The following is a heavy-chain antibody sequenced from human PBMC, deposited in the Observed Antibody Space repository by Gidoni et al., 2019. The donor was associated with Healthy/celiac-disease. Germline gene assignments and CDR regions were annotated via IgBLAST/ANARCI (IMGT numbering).Heavy chain of an antibody. J-gene: IGHJ6*02. Sequence: HVQLQQWGAGLLKPSETLSLTCAVYGGSFSGYYWSWIRQPPGKGLEWIGEINHSGSTNYNPSLKSRVTISVDTSKNQFSLKLSSVTAADTAVYYCARGPPKSSSSYRYYYYGMDVWGQGTTVTVSS. CDR2: INHSGST. CDR3: ARGPPKSSSSYRYYYYGMDV. D-gene: IGHD6-6*01. CDR1: GGSFSGYY. V-gene: IGHV4-34*01.